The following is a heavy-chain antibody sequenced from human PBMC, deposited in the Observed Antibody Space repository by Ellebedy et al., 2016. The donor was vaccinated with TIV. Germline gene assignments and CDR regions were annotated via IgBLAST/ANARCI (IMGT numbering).Heavy chain of an antibody. CDR1: GFIFSDYY. D-gene: IGHD2-2*01. CDR3: ARDARFIDQQHNWFDP. J-gene: IGHJ5*02. Sequence: GGSLRLSCAASGFIFSDYYMIWIRQAPGKGLEWVSYISNSGSTIYYADSVKGRFTISRDNAKNSLSLLMNSLRAEDTAVYYCARDARFIDQQHNWFDPWGQGTLVTVPS. CDR2: ISNSGSTI. V-gene: IGHV3-11*01.